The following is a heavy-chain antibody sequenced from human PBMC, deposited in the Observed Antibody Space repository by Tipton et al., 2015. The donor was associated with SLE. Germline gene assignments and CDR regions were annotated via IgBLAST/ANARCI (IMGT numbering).Heavy chain of an antibody. CDR2: IYYSGST. CDR3: ARGGGVQYLWYFDY. V-gene: IGHV4-59*01. Sequence: TLSLTCTVSGGSISSYFWSWIRQPPGKGLEWIGYIYYSGSTNYKPSLKSRVTITVDTSKNQFSLKLSSVTAADTAVYYCARGGGVQYLWYFDYWGQVTLFTVSS. D-gene: IGHD2-8*02. CDR1: GGSISSYF. J-gene: IGHJ4*02.